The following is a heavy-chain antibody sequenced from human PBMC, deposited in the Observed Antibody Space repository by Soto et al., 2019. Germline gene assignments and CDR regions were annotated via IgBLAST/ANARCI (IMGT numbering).Heavy chain of an antibody. CDR2: IYWDDDK. V-gene: IGHV2-5*02. D-gene: IGHD4-17*01. Sequence: QITLKESGPTLVKPTQTLTLTCTFSGFSLSTSGVGVGWIRQPPGKALEWLALIYWDDDKRFSPSLKSRLTITKDTSKNHVVLTKAHMPPVDAAAYYCARRHGAPGYFDYGGQGTLVTASS. CDR3: ARRHGAPGYFDY. CDR1: GFSLSTSGVG. J-gene: IGHJ4*02.